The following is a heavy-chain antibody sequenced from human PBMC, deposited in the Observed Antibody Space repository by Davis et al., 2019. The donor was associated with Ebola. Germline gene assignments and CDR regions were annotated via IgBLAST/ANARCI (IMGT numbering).Heavy chain of an antibody. CDR3: STSYDLYYYQGLDV. J-gene: IGHJ6*02. CDR1: GFSFSRYD. V-gene: IGHV3-48*01. CDR2: ISSGSTTL. D-gene: IGHD3-3*01. Sequence: GESLKISCVASGFSFSRYDMNWVRQAPGEGLEWVSYISSGSTTLKYADSVKGRFTISRDNAKNSLYLQMNSLRPEDTAVYYCSTSYDLYYYQGLDVWGQGTTVTVS.